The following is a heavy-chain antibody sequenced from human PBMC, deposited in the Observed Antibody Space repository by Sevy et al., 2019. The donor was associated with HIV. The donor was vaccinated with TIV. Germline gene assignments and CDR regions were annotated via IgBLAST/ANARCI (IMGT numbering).Heavy chain of an antibody. D-gene: IGHD1-26*01. J-gene: IGHJ3*02. Sequence: ASVKVSCKASGGTFSSYAISWVRQAPGQGLEWMGGIIPIFGTANYAQKFQGRVTITADESTGTAYMELSSLRSEDTAVYYCARGLSSGSLDDAFDIWGQGTMVTVSS. CDR3: ARGLSSGSLDDAFDI. V-gene: IGHV1-69*13. CDR1: GGTFSSYA. CDR2: IIPIFGTA.